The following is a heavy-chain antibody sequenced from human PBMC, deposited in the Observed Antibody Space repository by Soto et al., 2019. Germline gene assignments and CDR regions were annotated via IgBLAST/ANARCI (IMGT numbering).Heavy chain of an antibody. V-gene: IGHV1-46*01. CDR3: ARVAGDGPPYCRGGSCYPGYDGMDV. Sequence: WASVKVSCKASGYTFTSYYMHWVRQASGQGLEWMGIINPSGGSTSYAQKFQGRVIMTRDTSTSTVYMELSSLRSEDTAVYYCARVAGDGPPYCRGGSCYPGYDGMDVWGQGTTVTSP. CDR1: GYTFTSYY. J-gene: IGHJ6*02. CDR2: INPSGGST. D-gene: IGHD2-15*01.